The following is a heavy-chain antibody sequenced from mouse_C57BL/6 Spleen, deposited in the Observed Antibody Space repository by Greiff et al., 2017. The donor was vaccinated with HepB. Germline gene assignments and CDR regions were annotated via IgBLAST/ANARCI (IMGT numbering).Heavy chain of an antibody. Sequence: EVKLVESEGGLVQPGSSMKLSCTASGFTFSDYYMAWVRQVPEKGLEWVANINYDGSSTYYLDSLKSRFIISRDNAKNILYLQMSSLKSEDTATYYCARDFHYYGSSYGGFDYWGQGTTLTVSS. V-gene: IGHV5-16*01. J-gene: IGHJ2*01. CDR3: ARDFHYYGSSYGGFDY. CDR1: GFTFSDYY. CDR2: INYDGSST. D-gene: IGHD1-1*01.